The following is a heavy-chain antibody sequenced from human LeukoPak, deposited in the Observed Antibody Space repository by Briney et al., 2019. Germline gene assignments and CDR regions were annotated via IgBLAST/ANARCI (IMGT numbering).Heavy chain of an antibody. CDR3: ARGRSGPKSPDY. CDR2: MNPNSGNT. D-gene: IGHD6-19*01. J-gene: IGHJ4*02. Sequence: SVKVSCKASGYTFTNVDINWVRQASGQGLEWMGWMNPNSGNTGYAQNFQGRVTITRDTSINTAYMELSSLRSEDTAVYYCARGRSGPKSPDYWGQGTLVTVSS. V-gene: IGHV1-8*02. CDR1: GYTFTNVD.